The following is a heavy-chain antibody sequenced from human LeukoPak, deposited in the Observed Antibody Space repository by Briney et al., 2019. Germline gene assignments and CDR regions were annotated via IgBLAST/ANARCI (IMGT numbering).Heavy chain of an antibody. J-gene: IGHJ2*01. V-gene: IGHV3-23*01. CDR1: GFTFSSYA. D-gene: IGHD1-26*01. Sequence: GGSLRLSRAASGFTFSSYAMSWVRQAPGKGLEWVSAISGSGGSTYYADSVKGRFTISRDNSKNTLYLRMNSLRAEDTAVYYCASTPSVGADNLYWYFDLWGRGTLVIVSS. CDR2: ISGSGGST. CDR3: ASTPSVGADNLYWYFDL.